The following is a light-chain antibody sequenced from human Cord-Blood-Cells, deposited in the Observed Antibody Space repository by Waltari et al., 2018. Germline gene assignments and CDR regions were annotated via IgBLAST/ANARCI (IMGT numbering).Light chain of an antibody. CDR1: SSDVGGYNY. Sequence: HSALTQPASVSGSPGKSLPIPFTGTSSDVGGYNYFSWYQQHPGKAPKLMIYDVRNRPSGVSNRFSGSKSGNTASLTISGLQAEDEADYYCSSYTSSSTYVFGTGTKVTVL. CDR2: DVR. V-gene: IGLV2-14*03. CDR3: SSYTSSSTYV. J-gene: IGLJ1*01.